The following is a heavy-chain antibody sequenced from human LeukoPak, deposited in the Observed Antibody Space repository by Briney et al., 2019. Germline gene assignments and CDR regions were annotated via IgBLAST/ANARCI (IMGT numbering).Heavy chain of an antibody. V-gene: IGHV4-59*01. CDR2: IYYSGST. D-gene: IGHD4-11*01. CDR3: AREASDYLDYYYYGMDV. Sequence: PSETLSLTCTVSGGSISSYYWSWIRQPPGKGLEWIGYIYYSGSTNYNPSLKSRVTISVDTSKNQSSLKLSSVTAADTAVYYCAREASDYLDYYYYGMDVWGQGTTVTVSS. J-gene: IGHJ6*02. CDR1: GGSISSYY.